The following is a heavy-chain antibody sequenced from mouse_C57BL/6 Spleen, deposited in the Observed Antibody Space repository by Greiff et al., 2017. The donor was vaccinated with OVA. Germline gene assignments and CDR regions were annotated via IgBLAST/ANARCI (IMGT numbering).Heavy chain of an antibody. Sequence: QVQLKESGPELVKPGASVKISCKASGYSFTSYYIHWVKQRPGQGLEWIGWIYPGSGNTKYNEKFKGKATLTADTSSSTAYMQLSSLTSEDSAVYYCARRGTGYAMDYWGQGTSVTVSS. D-gene: IGHD3-3*01. CDR2: IYPGSGNT. J-gene: IGHJ4*01. CDR3: ARRGTGYAMDY. CDR1: GYSFTSYY. V-gene: IGHV1-66*01.